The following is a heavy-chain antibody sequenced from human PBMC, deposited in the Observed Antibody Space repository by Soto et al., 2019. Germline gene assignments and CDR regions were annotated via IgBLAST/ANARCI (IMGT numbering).Heavy chain of an antibody. J-gene: IGHJ3*01. CDR1: GGSFGSSA. V-gene: IGHV1-69*01. CDR3: ASLRRDWGDAFDL. CDR2: ISPVVDKA. Sequence: QVRLVQSGADVKKPGSSVKVSCKTSGGSFGSSAITWVRQAPAQGLEWMGEISPVVDKANYAQNFQGRLTITADELTGTVFMELSSLRSEDTAVYFCASLRRDWGDAFDLWGLGTFVTVSS. D-gene: IGHD3-16*01.